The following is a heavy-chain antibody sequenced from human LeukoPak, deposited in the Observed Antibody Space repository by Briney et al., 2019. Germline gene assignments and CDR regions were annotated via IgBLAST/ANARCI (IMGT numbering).Heavy chain of an antibody. J-gene: IGHJ4*02. CDR1: GFPISNNY. CDR2: IYSGGLT. Sequence: GGSLRLSCAASGFPISNNYMNWVRQAPGKGLEWVSIIYSGGLTYYADSVKGRFTISRDNSQNSLFLQMNNLRADDTAMYYCAREDYGDPDYWGQGTLVTVSS. CDR3: AREDYGDPDY. D-gene: IGHD4-17*01. V-gene: IGHV3-53*01.